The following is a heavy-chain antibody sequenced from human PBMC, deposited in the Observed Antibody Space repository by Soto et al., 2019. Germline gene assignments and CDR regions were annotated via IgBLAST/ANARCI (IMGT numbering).Heavy chain of an antibody. D-gene: IGHD6-13*01. V-gene: IGHV4-59*08. CDR1: GGSMSSSD. J-gene: IGHJ3*02. CDR3: ATTAATGPFKGVAFDI. CDR2: IYYAGNT. Sequence: PSETLSLTCTVSGGSMSSSDWSWIRKSPGNELEWIGFIYYAGNTNYNPSLKSRVTISIAPSKNQLSLNLTSVTATDTAVYFCATTAATGPFKGVAFDIWGQGTMVTVSS.